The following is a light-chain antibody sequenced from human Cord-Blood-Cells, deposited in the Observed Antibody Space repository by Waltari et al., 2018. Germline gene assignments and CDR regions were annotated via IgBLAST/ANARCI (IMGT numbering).Light chain of an antibody. CDR3: CSYAGSYTLV. V-gene: IGLV2-11*01. CDR2: DVN. CDR1: SSDVGGYNY. J-gene: IGLJ2*01. Sequence: QSALTQPRSVSGSPGQSVTISCTGTSSDVGGYNYVSWYQQHPGKAPKLMIYDVNKRPSGVPDRFPGSKSGNTASLTISGLQAEDEADYYCCSYAGSYTLVFGGGTKLTVL.